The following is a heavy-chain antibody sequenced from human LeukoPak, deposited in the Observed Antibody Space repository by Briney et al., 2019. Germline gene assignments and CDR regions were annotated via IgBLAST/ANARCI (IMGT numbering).Heavy chain of an antibody. J-gene: IGHJ6*02. CDR3: ARAMDV. V-gene: IGHV3-7*03. CDR1: GFTFSDHY. Sequence: PGGSLRLSCAASGFTFSDHYMDWVRQAPGKGLEWVANIKQDGSEKYYVDSVKGRFTISRDNAKNSVYVQMNSLRAEDTAVYYCARAMDVWGQGTTVTVSS. CDR2: IKQDGSEK.